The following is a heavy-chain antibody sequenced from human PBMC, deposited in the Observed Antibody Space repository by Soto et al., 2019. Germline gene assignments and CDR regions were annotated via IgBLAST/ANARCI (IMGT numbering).Heavy chain of an antibody. CDR1: GFTFSSYG. CDR3: AKVGIRYCSGGSCYFLDY. D-gene: IGHD2-15*01. J-gene: IGHJ4*02. Sequence: QVQLVESGGGVVQPGRSLRLSCAASGFTFSSYGMHWVRQAPGKGLEWVAVISYDGSNKYYADSVKGRFTISRDNSKNTLYLQMNSLRAEDTAVYYCAKVGIRYCSGGSCYFLDYWGQGTLVTVSS. V-gene: IGHV3-30*18. CDR2: ISYDGSNK.